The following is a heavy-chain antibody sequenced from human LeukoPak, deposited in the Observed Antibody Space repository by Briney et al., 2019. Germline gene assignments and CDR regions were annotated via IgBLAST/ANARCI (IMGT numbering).Heavy chain of an antibody. D-gene: IGHD3-10*01. Sequence: PGGSLRLSCTVSGFTVGDYAMSWVRQAPGKGLEWVGFIRSKAYGGTTEYAASVKGRFTISRDDSKSIAYLQMNSLKTEDTAVYYCTRGRVTMIRGVIAYFDYWGQGTLVTVSS. J-gene: IGHJ4*02. V-gene: IGHV3-49*04. CDR1: GFTVGDYA. CDR3: TRGRVTMIRGVIAYFDY. CDR2: IRSKAYGGTT.